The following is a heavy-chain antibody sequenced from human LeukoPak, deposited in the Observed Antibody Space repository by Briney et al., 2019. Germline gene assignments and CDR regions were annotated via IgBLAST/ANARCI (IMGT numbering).Heavy chain of an antibody. Sequence: GGSLRLSCAASGFTFSSYWMHWVHQAPGKGLVWVSRINSDGSSTSYADSVKGRFTISRDNAKNTLYLQMNSLRAEDTAVYYCARSDYVWGSYRYYFDYWGQGTLVTVSS. CDR2: INSDGSST. J-gene: IGHJ4*02. CDR1: GFTFSSYW. CDR3: ARSDYVWGSYRYYFDY. V-gene: IGHV3-74*01. D-gene: IGHD3-16*02.